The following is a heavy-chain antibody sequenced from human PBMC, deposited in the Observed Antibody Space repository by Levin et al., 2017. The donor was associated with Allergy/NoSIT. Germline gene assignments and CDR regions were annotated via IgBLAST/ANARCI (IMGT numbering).Heavy chain of an antibody. V-gene: IGHV3-7*01. CDR2: IKQDGSEK. CDR1: GFTFSNYW. CDR3: GRGAGWWDY. J-gene: IGHJ4*02. D-gene: IGHD2-15*01. Sequence: ASVKVSCAASGFTFSNYWMSWVRQAPGKGLEWVASIKQDGSEKRYMDSVRGRFTISRDNAKNSLYLQMSSLRAEDTAVYYCGRGAGWWDYWGQGTLVTVSS.